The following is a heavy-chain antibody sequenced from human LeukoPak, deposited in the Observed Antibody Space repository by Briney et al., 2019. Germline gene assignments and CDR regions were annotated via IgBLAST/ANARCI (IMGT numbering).Heavy chain of an antibody. CDR1: VYTFTSCG. CDR2: ISAYNGNT. V-gene: IGHV1-18*01. Sequence: EASVKVTCKASVYTFTSCGISWVRQAPGQGLEWMGWISAYNGNTNYAQKFQGRVTMTTDTSTSTAYMELRSLRSDDTAVYYCARDSRYDEGDWGQGTLVTVSS. CDR3: ARDSRYDEGD. J-gene: IGHJ4*02. D-gene: IGHD5-12*01.